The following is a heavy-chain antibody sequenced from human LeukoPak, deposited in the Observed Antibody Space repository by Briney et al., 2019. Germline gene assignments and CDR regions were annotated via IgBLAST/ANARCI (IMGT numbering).Heavy chain of an antibody. V-gene: IGHV3-23*01. J-gene: IGHJ3*02. CDR1: GFTFSSYA. CDR2: ISGSGGST. Sequence: PGGSLRLSCAASGFTFSSYAMSWVRQAPGKGLEWVSAISGSGGSTYYADSAKGRFTISRDNSKNTLYLQMNSLRAEDTAVYYCAKTKNDSSGYYYEPDAFDIWGQGTMVTVSS. D-gene: IGHD3-22*01. CDR3: AKTKNDSSGYYYEPDAFDI.